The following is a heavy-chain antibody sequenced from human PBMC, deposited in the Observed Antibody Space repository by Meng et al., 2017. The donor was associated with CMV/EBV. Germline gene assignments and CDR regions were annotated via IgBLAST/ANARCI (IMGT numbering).Heavy chain of an antibody. Sequence: QVQLQESGPGLVKPSETLSLTGTVSGGSISSYYWSWIRQPAGKGLEWIGRIYTSGSTNYNPSLKSRVTMSVDTSKNQFSLKLSSVTAADTAVYYCAREIVVVPAAIDNWFDPWGQGTLVTVSS. D-gene: IGHD2-2*02. V-gene: IGHV4-4*07. CDR3: AREIVVVPAAIDNWFDP. CDR2: IYTSGST. J-gene: IGHJ5*02. CDR1: GGSISSYY.